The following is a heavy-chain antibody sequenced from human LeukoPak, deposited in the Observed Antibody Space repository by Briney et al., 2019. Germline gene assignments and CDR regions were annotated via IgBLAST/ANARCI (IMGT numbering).Heavy chain of an antibody. V-gene: IGHV3-66*01. CDR3: ARGYFDSSGEFDY. CDR1: GFTVSSHY. J-gene: IGHJ4*02. D-gene: IGHD3-22*01. CDR2: IYSGGST. Sequence: GGSLRLSCAASGFTVSSHYMSWVRQAPGKGLEWVSIIYSGGSTYYADSVKDRFTISRDNSKNTLYLQMNSLRAEDTAMYYCARGYFDSSGEFDYWGQGTLVTVSS.